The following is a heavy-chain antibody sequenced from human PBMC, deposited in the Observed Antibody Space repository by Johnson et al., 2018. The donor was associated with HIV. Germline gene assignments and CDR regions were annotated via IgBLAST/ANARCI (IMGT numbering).Heavy chain of an antibody. J-gene: IGHJ3*01. CDR3: ARSMRGAFDV. D-gene: IGHD3-10*01. CDR1: GFTFSSYA. CDR2: ISYDGSNK. Sequence: QVQLVESGGGVVQPGRSLRLSCAASGFTFSSYAMHWVRQAPGKGLEWVAVISYDGSNKYYADSVEGRFTISRDNSKNTLYLQMNSLRAEDTAVYYCARSMRGAFDVWGQGTMVTVSS. V-gene: IGHV3-30-3*01.